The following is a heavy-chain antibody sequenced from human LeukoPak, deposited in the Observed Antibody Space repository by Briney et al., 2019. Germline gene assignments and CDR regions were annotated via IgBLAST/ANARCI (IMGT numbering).Heavy chain of an antibody. J-gene: IGHJ4*02. CDR1: GFTFSGSA. CDR3: TSHLTYYYDSTTQAQDY. V-gene: IGHV3-73*01. Sequence: PGGSLRLSCAASGFTFSGSAMHWVRQASGKGLEWVGRIRSKANSYATAYAASVKGRFTISRDDSKNTAYLQMNSLKTEDTAAYYCTSHLTYYYDSTTQAQDYWGQGTLVTVSS. D-gene: IGHD3-22*01. CDR2: IRSKANSYAT.